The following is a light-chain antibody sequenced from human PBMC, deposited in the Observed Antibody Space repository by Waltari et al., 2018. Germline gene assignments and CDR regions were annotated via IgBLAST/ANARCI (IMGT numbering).Light chain of an antibody. V-gene: IGKV3-11*01. CDR3: QQSHSAPLA. Sequence: IMLTQSPATLSLSPGERATLSCRTSQSVSSYLAWFQQKPGQAPRRLIYDTSNRATGIPARFSGSGSGTDFTLTISSLQIEDFATYYCQQSHSAPLAFGGGTRLEI. J-gene: IGKJ4*01. CDR1: QSVSSY. CDR2: DTS.